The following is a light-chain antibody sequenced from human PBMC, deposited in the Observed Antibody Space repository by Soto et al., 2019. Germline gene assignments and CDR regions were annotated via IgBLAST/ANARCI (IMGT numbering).Light chain of an antibody. J-gene: IGLJ1*01. CDR1: NLGSKT. CDR2: DDS. V-gene: IGLV3-21*02. CDR3: QVWDSSRDHYV. Sequence: SYELTQPPSVSVAPGQTAKITCGGNNLGSKTVHWYQQKPGQAPVLVVYDDSDRPSGIPERLSGSNSGNTATLTISRVEAGDEADYYCQVWDSSRDHYVFGAGTKVTVL.